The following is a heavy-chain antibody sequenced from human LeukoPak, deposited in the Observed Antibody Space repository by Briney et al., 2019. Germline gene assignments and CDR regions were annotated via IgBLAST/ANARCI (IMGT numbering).Heavy chain of an antibody. D-gene: IGHD6-6*01. CDR1: GFTFSSYS. V-gene: IGHV3-21*01. J-gene: IGHJ6*03. CDR3: AKDQTSQSYYYYMDV. CDR2: ISSSSSYI. Sequence: GGSLRLSCAASGFTFSSYSMNWVRQAPGKGLEWVSSISSSSSYIYYADSVKGRFTISRDNSENTLYLQMDSLRAEDTAVYYCAKDQTSQSYYYYMDVWGKGTTVTVSS.